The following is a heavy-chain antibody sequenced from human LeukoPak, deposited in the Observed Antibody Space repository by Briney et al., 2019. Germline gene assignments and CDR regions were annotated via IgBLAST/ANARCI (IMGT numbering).Heavy chain of an antibody. CDR1: GGSISSYY. CDR2: IYTSGST. D-gene: IGHD1-7*01. V-gene: IGHV4-4*09. J-gene: IGHJ4*02. CDR3: ARHDWNYVFDY. Sequence: PSETLSLTCTVSGGSISSYYRSWIRQPPGKGLEWIGYIYTSGSTNYNPSLKSRVTISVDTSKNQFSLKLSSVTAADTAVYYCARHDWNYVFDYWGQGTLVTVSS.